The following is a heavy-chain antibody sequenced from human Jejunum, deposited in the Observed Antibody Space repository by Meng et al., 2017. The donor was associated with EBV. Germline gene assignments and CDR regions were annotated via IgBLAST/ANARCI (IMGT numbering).Heavy chain of an antibody. D-gene: IGHD4-17*01. CDR1: GGSFSGYQ. Sequence: QVHLDQWGADLLKSSATLALTCALYGGSFSGYQWPWIRPPPGKGLEWMGQINHRGKTNYSPSLKSRVTISVDTSKNQFSLKLSSMTAAATAVYYCARAVYGDSAYSWGQGTLVTVSS. J-gene: IGHJ4*02. CDR3: ARAVYGDSAYS. V-gene: IGHV4-34*01. CDR2: INHRGKT.